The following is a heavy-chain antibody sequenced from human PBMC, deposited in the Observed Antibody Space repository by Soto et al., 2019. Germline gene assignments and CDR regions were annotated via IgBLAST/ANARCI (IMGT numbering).Heavy chain of an antibody. V-gene: IGHV4-39*01. CDR1: GGSISSSSYY. CDR2: IYYSGST. J-gene: IGHJ4*02. CDR3: ARRYCSGGSCYSGYFDY. D-gene: IGHD2-15*01. Sequence: QLQLQESGPGLVKPSETLSLTCTVSGGSISSSSYYWGWIRQPPGKGLEWIGSIYYSGSTYYNPSLKSRVTISVDTAKNQFSLKLSSVTAADTAVYYCARRYCSGGSCYSGYFDYWGQGTLVTVSS.